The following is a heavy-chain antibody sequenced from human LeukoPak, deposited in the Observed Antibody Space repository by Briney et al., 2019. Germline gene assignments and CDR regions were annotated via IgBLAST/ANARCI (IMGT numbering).Heavy chain of an antibody. J-gene: IGHJ3*02. D-gene: IGHD4-17*01. CDR2: INSDGSST. V-gene: IGHV3-74*01. CDR3: ARVSFYGDYVGYAFDI. Sequence: GGSLRLSCAASGFTFSSYWMHWVRQAPGKGLVWVSRINSDGSSTSYADSVKGRFTISRDKAKNTLYLQMNSLRAEDTAVYYCARVSFYGDYVGYAFDIWGQGTMVTVSS. CDR1: GFTFSSYW.